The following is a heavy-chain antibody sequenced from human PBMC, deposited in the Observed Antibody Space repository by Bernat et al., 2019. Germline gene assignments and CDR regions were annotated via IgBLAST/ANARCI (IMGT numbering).Heavy chain of an antibody. J-gene: IGHJ4*02. CDR3: ARDRGGRLRLFEY. V-gene: IGHV7-4-1*02. D-gene: IGHD4-17*01. Sequence: QVQLVQSGSELKEPGASVKVSCKASGYIFTTYAMNWVRQAPGRGPEWMGWINTNTGNPTYVQGFTGRFVLSLDTSVSTAYLQSSRLKAEDTAVYYCARDRGGRLRLFEYWGQGTLVTVPS. CDR2: INTNTGNP. CDR1: GYIFTTYA.